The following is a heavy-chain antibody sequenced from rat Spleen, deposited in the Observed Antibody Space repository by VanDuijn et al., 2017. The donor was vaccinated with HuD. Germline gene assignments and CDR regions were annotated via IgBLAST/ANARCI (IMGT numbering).Heavy chain of an antibody. CDR1: GFSFSNHY. D-gene: IGHD1-4*01. CDR2: ISTGGDYT. Sequence: EVLLVESGGGLVLPGRSLKLSCAASGFSFSNHYMAWVRQAPTKGLEWVASISTGGDYTYYRDSVKGRFSISRDNAKSTLYLQMDSLRSEDTATYYCARGTTPWGQGVMVTVSS. V-gene: IGHV5-25*01. J-gene: IGHJ2*01. CDR3: ARGTTP.